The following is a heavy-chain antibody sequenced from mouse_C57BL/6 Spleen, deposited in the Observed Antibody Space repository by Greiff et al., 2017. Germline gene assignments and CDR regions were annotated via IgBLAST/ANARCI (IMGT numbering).Heavy chain of an antibody. CDR2: ISSGSSTI. CDR1: GFTFSDYG. D-gene: IGHD1-1*01. CDR3: ARRDYYGSSYHYYAMDY. V-gene: IGHV5-17*01. J-gene: IGHJ4*01. Sequence: DVQLVESGGGLVKPGGSLKLSCAASGFTFSDYGMHWVRQAPEKGLEWVAYISSGSSTIYYADTVKGRFTISRDNAKNTLFLQMTSLRSEDTAMYYCARRDYYGSSYHYYAMDYWGQGTSVTVSS.